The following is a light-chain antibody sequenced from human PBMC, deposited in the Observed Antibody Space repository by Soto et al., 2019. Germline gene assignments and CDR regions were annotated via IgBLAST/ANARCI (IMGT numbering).Light chain of an antibody. CDR3: QQSQTTPRIS. J-gene: IGKJ4*01. Sequence: DIQMTQSPSSLSASVGDKLTITCRATQSITNFLNWYQKKPGEVPKLLIYAASSLESGVPSRFSASGSATDFALSITSLPPEDFATYYYQQSQTTPRISFGGGTRVEFK. CDR1: QSITNF. CDR2: AAS. V-gene: IGKV1-39*01.